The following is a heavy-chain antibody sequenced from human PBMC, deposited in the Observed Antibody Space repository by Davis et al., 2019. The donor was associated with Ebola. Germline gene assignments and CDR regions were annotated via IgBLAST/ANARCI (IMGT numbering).Heavy chain of an antibody. J-gene: IGHJ6*04. CDR3: ARGGITMIVVPRNYYYGMDV. D-gene: IGHD3-22*01. CDR2: ISAYTGYT. Sequence: ASAKITCKASAYTSTSYGISCVRQDPRQRIEWLGWISAYTGYTNYAQKLQGRVTLTTDTSTSTAYMELSRLRSDDTAVYYCARGGITMIVVPRNYYYGMDVWGKGTTVTVSS. V-gene: IGHV1-18*04. CDR1: AYTSTSYG.